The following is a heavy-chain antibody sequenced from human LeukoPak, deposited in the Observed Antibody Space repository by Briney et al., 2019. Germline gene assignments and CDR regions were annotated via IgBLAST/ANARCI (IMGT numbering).Heavy chain of an antibody. CDR2: FDPEDGET. Sequence: ASVKVSCKVSGYTLTELSMHWVRQAPGKGLEWMGGFDPEDGETIYAQKFQGRVTMTEDTSTDTAYMEPSSLRSEDTAVYYCATVGHCSSTSCYGYYYYGMDVWGKGTTVTVSS. CDR1: GYTLTELS. V-gene: IGHV1-24*01. J-gene: IGHJ6*04. CDR3: ATVGHCSSTSCYGYYYYGMDV. D-gene: IGHD2-2*01.